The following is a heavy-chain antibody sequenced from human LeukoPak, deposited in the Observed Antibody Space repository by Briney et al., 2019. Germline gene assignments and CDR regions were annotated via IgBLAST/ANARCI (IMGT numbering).Heavy chain of an antibody. CDR2: IYYSGST. D-gene: IGHD3-22*01. V-gene: IGHV4-59*01. CDR1: GGSISSYY. Sequence: SETLSLTRTVSGGSISSYYWSWIRQPPGKGLEWIGYIYYSGSTNYNPSLKSRVTISVDTSKNQFSLKLSSVTAADTAVYYCARSYDSSGYSDYWGQGTLVTVSS. J-gene: IGHJ4*02. CDR3: ARSYDSSGYSDY.